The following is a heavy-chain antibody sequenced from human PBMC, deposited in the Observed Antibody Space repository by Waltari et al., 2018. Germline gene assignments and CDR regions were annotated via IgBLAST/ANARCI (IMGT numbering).Heavy chain of an antibody. J-gene: IGHJ4*02. Sequence: QVQLVESGGGVVQPGRSLRLSCAASGFTFSSSGMHWVRQAPGKGLEWVAVIWYDGSNKYYADSVKGRFTTSRDNSKNTLYLQMNSLRAEDTAVYYCARAERGIAVAGTCDYFDYWGQGTLVTVSS. CDR2: IWYDGSNK. D-gene: IGHD6-19*01. CDR3: ARAERGIAVAGTCDYFDY. CDR1: GFTFSSSG. V-gene: IGHV3-33*01.